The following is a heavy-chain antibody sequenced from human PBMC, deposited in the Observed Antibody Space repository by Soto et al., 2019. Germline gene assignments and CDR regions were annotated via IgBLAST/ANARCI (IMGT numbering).Heavy chain of an antibody. CDR1: GYTFSNYW. V-gene: IGHV5-51*01. CDR3: AREGSDCSNGLCSTKNFDS. CDR2: IYPDDSDT. J-gene: IGHJ4*02. D-gene: IGHD2-8*01. Sequence: PGESLKISCKGSGYTFSNYWIGWVRQMPGKGLEWMGIIYPDDSDTTYSPSFQGRVTISADWSISTAYLQWSSLKASDTAMYYCAREGSDCSNGLCSTKNFDSWGRGTLVTVSS.